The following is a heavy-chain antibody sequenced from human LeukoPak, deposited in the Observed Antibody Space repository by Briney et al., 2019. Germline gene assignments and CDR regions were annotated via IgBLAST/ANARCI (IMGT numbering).Heavy chain of an antibody. J-gene: IGHJ4*02. V-gene: IGHV4-34*01. Sequence: SETLSLTCAVYGGSFSGYYWSWIRQPPGKGLEWIGEINHSGSTNYNPSLKSRVTISVDTSKNQFSLKLSSETAADTAVYYCARGSDTAMVTIYFDYWGQGTLVTVSS. CDR2: INHSGST. D-gene: IGHD5-18*01. CDR3: ARGSDTAMVTIYFDY. CDR1: GGSFSGYY.